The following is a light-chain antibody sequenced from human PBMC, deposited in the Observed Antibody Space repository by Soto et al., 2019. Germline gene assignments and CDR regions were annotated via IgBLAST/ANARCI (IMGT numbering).Light chain of an antibody. CDR2: SSN. CDR3: AAWDDSLNACV. J-gene: IGLJ1*01. V-gene: IGLV1-44*01. Sequence: QSVLTQPPSASGTPGQRVSISCSGISSNIGSETVNWYQQFPGTAPKLLIYSSNQRPSGVPDRFSGSKSGTPAFLDISGLQSEDEAEYYCAAWDDSLNACVFGTGTKLTVL. CDR1: SSNIGSET.